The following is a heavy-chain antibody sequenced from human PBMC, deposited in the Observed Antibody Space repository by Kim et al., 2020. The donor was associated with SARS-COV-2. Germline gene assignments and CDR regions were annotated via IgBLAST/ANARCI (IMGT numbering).Heavy chain of an antibody. CDR3: ARGWYYYDKRGAFDI. CDR2: INHSGST. Sequence: SETLSLTCAVYGGSFSGYYWSWIRQPPGKGLEWIGEINHSGSTNYNPSLKSRVTISVDTSKNQFSLKLSSVTAADTAVYYCARGWYYYDKRGAFDIWGQGTMVTVSS. CDR1: GGSFSGYY. J-gene: IGHJ3*02. D-gene: IGHD3-22*01. V-gene: IGHV4-34*01.